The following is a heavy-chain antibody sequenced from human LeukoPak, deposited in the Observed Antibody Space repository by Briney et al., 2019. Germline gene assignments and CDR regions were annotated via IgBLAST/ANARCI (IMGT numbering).Heavy chain of an antibody. J-gene: IGHJ4*02. Sequence: GGSLRLSCAASGFTFSDYYMSWIRQAPGKGLEWVSYICDSGRTIYYADSVKGRFTISRDNAKSSVYLQMDNLGAEDTAVYYCARDRLGDYDHSGYYDKWGQGTLVTVSS. CDR2: ICDSGRTI. CDR3: ARDRLGDYDHSGYYDK. V-gene: IGHV3-11*01. CDR1: GFTFSDYY. D-gene: IGHD3-22*01.